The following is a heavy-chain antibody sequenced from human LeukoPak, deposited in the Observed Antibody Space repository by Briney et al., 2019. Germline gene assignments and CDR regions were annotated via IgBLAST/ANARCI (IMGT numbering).Heavy chain of an antibody. Sequence: GESLKISCKGSGYSFTSYWIGWVRQMPGKGLEWMGIIYPGDSDTRYSPSFQGQVTISADKSISTAYLQWSSLKASDTAMYYCARLSEDFWSGYSFFGYWGQGTLVTVSS. J-gene: IGHJ4*02. CDR1: GYSFTSYW. CDR2: IYPGDSDT. D-gene: IGHD3-3*01. CDR3: ARLSEDFWSGYSFFGY. V-gene: IGHV5-51*01.